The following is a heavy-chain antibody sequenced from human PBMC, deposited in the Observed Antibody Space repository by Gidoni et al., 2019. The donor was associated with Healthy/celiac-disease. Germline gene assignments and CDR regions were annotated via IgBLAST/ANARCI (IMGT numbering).Heavy chain of an antibody. Sequence: EVQLVESGGGLVKPGGSLRLSCAASGFPFSSYSMNWVRQAPGKGLEWVSSISSSSSYIYYADSVKGRFTISRDNAKNSLYLQMNSLRAEDTAVYYCARDSGTLDSSGYYYGHIPGGYWGQGTLVTVSS. CDR3: ARDSGTLDSSGYYYGHIPGGY. CDR1: GFPFSSYS. V-gene: IGHV3-21*01. J-gene: IGHJ4*02. D-gene: IGHD3-22*01. CDR2: ISSSSSYI.